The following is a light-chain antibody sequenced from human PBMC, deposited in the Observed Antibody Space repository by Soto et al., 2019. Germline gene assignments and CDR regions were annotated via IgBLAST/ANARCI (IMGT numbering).Light chain of an antibody. Sequence: QSALTQPASVSGSPGQSITISCTGTSSDVGSYNLVSWYQQHPGKAPKLMIYEGSKRPSGVSNRFSGSKSGNTASLTISGLQAEDEGDYYCCSYAGRSTYVFGTGTKLTVL. J-gene: IGLJ1*01. CDR1: SSDVGSYNL. V-gene: IGLV2-23*01. CDR2: EGS. CDR3: CSYAGRSTYV.